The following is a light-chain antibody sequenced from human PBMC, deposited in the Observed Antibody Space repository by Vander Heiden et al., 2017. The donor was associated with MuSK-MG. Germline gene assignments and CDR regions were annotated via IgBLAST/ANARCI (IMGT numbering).Light chain of an antibody. CDR2: EVT. J-gene: IGLJ2*01. CDR3: GAYAGKKVVV. CDR1: SSDVGAYIF. Sequence: SALTQPPSASGSPGQSVTISCTGTSSDVGAYIFVSWYQQHPGKAPTLIIYEVTTRPSGVLDRFSGSKSGNTASLTVSGLQPEDEADYYCGAYAGKKVVVFGGGTKLTVL. V-gene: IGLV2-8*01.